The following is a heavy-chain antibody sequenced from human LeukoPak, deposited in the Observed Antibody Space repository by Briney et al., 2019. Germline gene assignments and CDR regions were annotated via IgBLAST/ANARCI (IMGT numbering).Heavy chain of an antibody. V-gene: IGHV3-23*01. CDR2: VIGSGGRT. Sequence: GGSLRLSCAASEFAFSVYEMYWVRQAPGKGPEWLAAVIGSGGRTSYADSVKGRFTIPRDNSKNTLYLEMNSLSAEDTALYVCAKTQDTSMIYGYFDYWGQGTLVTVSS. D-gene: IGHD5-18*01. J-gene: IGHJ4*02. CDR3: AKTQDTSMIYGYFDY. CDR1: EFAFSVYE.